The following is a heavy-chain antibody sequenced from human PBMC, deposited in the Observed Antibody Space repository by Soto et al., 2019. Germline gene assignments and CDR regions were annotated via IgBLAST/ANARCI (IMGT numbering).Heavy chain of an antibody. V-gene: IGHV4-59*01. CDR2: IYYSGST. CDR3: ARARLWFGELSLFDY. J-gene: IGHJ4*02. Sequence: PSETLSVTCTVSCGSISSDYWSRIRQPPGKGLEWIGYIYYSGSTNYNPSLKSRVTISVDTSKNQFSLKLSSVTAADTAVYYCARARLWFGELSLFDYWGQGTLVTVS. CDR1: CGSISSDY. D-gene: IGHD3-10*01.